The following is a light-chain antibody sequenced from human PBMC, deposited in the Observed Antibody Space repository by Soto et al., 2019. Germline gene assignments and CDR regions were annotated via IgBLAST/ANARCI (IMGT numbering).Light chain of an antibody. CDR3: QQYNSFLT. J-gene: IGKJ4*01. Sequence: DIQMTQSPSTLSASVGDRVTITCRASQSISSWLAWCQQKPGKAPKLLIYKASSLESGVPSRFGGSGSGTEFTLTISSLQPDDFATYYCQQYNSFLTFGGGNKVEIK. V-gene: IGKV1-5*03. CDR2: KAS. CDR1: QSISSW.